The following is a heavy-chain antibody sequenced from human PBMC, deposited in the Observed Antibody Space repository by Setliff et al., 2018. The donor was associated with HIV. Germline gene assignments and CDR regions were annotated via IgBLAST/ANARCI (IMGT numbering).Heavy chain of an antibody. CDR2: IYHSGST. CDR3: ARQFTVQWLVSTYGMDV. CDR1: GYSISSGYY. Sequence: PSEPLSLTCAVSGYSISSGYYWGWIRQPPRKGLEWIGSIYHSGSTYYNPSLKSRVTISVDTSKTQFSLNLSSVTAADTAVYYCARQFTVQWLVSTYGMDVWGQGTTVTVSS. V-gene: IGHV4-38-2*01. D-gene: IGHD6-19*01. J-gene: IGHJ6*02.